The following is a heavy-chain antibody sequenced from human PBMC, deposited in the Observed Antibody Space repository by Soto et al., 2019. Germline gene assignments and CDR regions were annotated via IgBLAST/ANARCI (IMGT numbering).Heavy chain of an antibody. CDR3: ARTYSSSWYWNFDY. V-gene: IGHV4-39*01. CDR2: IYYSGST. Sequence: SETLSLTCTVSGGSISSSSYYWGWIRQPPGKGLEWIGSIYYSGSTYYNPSLKSRVTISVDTSKNQFSLKLSSVTAADTAVYYCARTYSSSWYWNFDYWGQGTLVTVSS. CDR1: GGSISSSSYY. D-gene: IGHD6-13*01. J-gene: IGHJ4*02.